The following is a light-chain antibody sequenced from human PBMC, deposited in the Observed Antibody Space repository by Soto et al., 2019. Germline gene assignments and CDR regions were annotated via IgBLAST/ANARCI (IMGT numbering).Light chain of an antibody. CDR2: GAS. V-gene: IGKV3-20*01. J-gene: IGKJ1*01. Sequence: TRSPSSLLASLGDRVTITSKASQDISNYSAWYQQKPGQAPRLLIYGASNRATGIPDWFRGSVSGKDFTLTVSRMETKDLAVYYCQQFGSSGTFGQGTRVDI. CDR1: QDISNY. CDR3: QQFGSSGT.